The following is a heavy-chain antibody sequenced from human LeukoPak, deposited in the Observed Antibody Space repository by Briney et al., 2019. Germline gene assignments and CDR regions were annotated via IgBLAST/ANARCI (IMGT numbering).Heavy chain of an antibody. Sequence: SETLSLTCTVSGGSISSSSFYWGWLRQPPGKGLEWIGNISYSGSTYYNPSLKSRVTISVDTSKNQFSLKLRSVTAADTAIYYCARMLGGYMNYWGQGTLVTVSS. D-gene: IGHD5-12*01. V-gene: IGHV4-39*01. CDR3: ARMLGGYMNY. CDR2: ISYSGST. CDR1: GGSISSSSFY. J-gene: IGHJ4*02.